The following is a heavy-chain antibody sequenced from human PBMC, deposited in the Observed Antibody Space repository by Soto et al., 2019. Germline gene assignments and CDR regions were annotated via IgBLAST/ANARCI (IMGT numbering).Heavy chain of an antibody. CDR2: ISYSGGT. Sequence: PSDTLSLTCSVSAGSVDRSNYFWNWIRQPPGKGLEWIGNISYSGGTNKNPALKSRVTLSLDTSKNQFSLTLTSVTAADTAMYYCAGPRSYGGKPGDAVDIWGQGTRVTVSS. D-gene: IGHD4-17*01. CDR3: AGPRSYGGKPGDAVDI. CDR1: AGSVDRSNYF. J-gene: IGHJ3*02. V-gene: IGHV4-61*01.